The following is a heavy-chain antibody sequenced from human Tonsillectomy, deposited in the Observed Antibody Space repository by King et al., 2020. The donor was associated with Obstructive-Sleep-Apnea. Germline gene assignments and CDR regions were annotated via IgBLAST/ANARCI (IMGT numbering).Heavy chain of an antibody. D-gene: IGHD6-6*01. CDR2: IISSGTTI. J-gene: IGHJ2*01. Sequence: VQLVESGGDLVKPGGSLRLSCAASGFTFSDYYMSWIRQAPGKGLEWVSYIISSGTTIYYADSVKGRFTISRDNAKNSLYLQMISLRAEDTAVYSCARVRIAAAPLDWYFDLWGRGTLVTVTS. CDR1: GFTFSDYY. CDR3: ARVRIAAAPLDWYFDL. V-gene: IGHV3-11*01.